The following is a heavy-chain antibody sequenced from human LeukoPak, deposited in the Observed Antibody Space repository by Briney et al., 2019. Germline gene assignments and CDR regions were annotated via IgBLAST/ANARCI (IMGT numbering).Heavy chain of an antibody. V-gene: IGHV1-2*02. CDR3: ARGTGVVTDAFNI. D-gene: IGHD2-21*02. Sequence: ASVKVSCKASGYTFTGYYMHWVRQAPGQGLEWMGWINPNGGGTNYAQKFQGRVTMTTNTSVSTAYMELRGLRSDDTAVYYCARGTGVVTDAFNIWGQGTMVTVSS. CDR2: INPNGGGT. CDR1: GYTFTGYY. J-gene: IGHJ3*02.